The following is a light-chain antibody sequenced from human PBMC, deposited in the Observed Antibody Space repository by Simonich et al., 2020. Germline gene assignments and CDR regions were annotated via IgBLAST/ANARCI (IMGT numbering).Light chain of an antibody. CDR3: QQYDKLPIT. V-gene: IGKV1-33*01. CDR2: DAS. Sequence: DIKMTQSPSSLSASVGNRVPITCHASQDIRNYLNLYHQKPGKAHKLLIYDASNLETGVPSRVSGSGSETDVTFTISSLQPEDIATYYCQQYDKLPITFGQGTRLEIK. CDR1: QDIRNY. J-gene: IGKJ5*01.